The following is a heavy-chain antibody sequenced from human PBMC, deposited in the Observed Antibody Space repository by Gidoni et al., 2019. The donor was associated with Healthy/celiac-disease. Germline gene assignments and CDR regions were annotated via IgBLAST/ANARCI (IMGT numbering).Heavy chain of an antibody. Sequence: QVQLVQSGAEVKKPGSSVKVSCKAAGGTFSSYAISWARQAPGQGLEWMGGIIPIFGTANYAQKFQGRVTITADKSTSTAYMELSSLRSEDTAVYYCARASVVVPAAISGFDPWGQGTLVTVSS. CDR3: ARASVVVPAAISGFDP. CDR2: IIPIFGTA. J-gene: IGHJ5*02. CDR1: GGTFSSYA. D-gene: IGHD2-2*01. V-gene: IGHV1-69*06.